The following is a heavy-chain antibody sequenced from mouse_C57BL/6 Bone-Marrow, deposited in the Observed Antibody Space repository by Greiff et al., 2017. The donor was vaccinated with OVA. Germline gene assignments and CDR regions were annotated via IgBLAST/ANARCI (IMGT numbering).Heavy chain of an antibody. CDR1: GYTFTSYW. Sequence: VQLVESGAELAKPGASVKLSCKASGYTFTSYWMHWVKQRPGQGLEWIGYINPSSGYTKYNQKFKDTATLTADKSSSTAYMQLSSLTYEDSAVYYCARWGGNYFDYWGQGTTLTVSS. CDR2: INPSSGYT. CDR3: ARWGGNYFDY. V-gene: IGHV1-7*01. J-gene: IGHJ2*01.